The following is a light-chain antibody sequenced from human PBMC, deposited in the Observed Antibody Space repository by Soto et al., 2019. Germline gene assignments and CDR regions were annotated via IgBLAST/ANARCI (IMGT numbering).Light chain of an antibody. J-gene: IGLJ3*02. CDR1: SSDVGAYNF. V-gene: IGLV2-11*01. CDR3: CSYAGSNTWL. Sequence: QSALTQPRSVSGSPGQSVTISCTGTSSDVGAYNFVSWYQQEPGKAPKLMIYDVIKRPSGVPDRFSGSKSGNTASLTISGLQAEDESDYYCCSYAGSNTWLFGGGTQLTVL. CDR2: DVI.